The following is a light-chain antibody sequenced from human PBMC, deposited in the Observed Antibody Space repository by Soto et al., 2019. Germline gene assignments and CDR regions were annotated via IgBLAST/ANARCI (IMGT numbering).Light chain of an antibody. CDR3: QQYNSYFIT. Sequence: DIQMAHSPSTLSASVGYRVTLTCRASQSISRWLEWYQQKPGKAPKLVIYKASSLQSGVPSRFRGSGSGTEFTLTISSLQPDDFETYYCQQYNSYFITFGQGTRLEIK. CDR2: KAS. J-gene: IGKJ5*01. V-gene: IGKV1-5*03. CDR1: QSISRW.